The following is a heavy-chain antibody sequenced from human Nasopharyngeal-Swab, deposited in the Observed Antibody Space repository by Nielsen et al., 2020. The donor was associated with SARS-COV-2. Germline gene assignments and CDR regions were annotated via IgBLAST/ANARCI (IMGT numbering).Heavy chain of an antibody. D-gene: IGHD3-3*01. CDR1: GFTFSNSD. V-gene: IGHV3-35*02. CDR2: VSWNGSRT. CDR3: ARDGLDYDFWSAYFMDV. J-gene: IGHJ6*02. Sequence: GGSLRLSCAASGFTFSNSDMNWVHQAPGKGLEWVSGVSWNGSRTHYADSVKGQFIISRDNSRNTLYLQTNSLRAEDTAVYYCARDGLDYDFWSAYFMDVWGQGTTVTVSS.